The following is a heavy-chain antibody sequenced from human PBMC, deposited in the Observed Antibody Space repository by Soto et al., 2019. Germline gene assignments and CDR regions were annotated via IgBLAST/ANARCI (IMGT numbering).Heavy chain of an antibody. CDR3: ARGLRYSRSWYGAFDF. CDR1: GGSFSCYD. Sequence: SETLSLTCAVYGGSFSCYDWSWIRQPPGKGLEWIGEINHSGSTNYNPSLKSRVTISVDTSKNQFSLKVNSVTAADTAVYYCARGLRYSRSWYGAFDFWGQGTMVTVSS. CDR2: INHSGST. V-gene: IGHV4-34*01. J-gene: IGHJ3*01. D-gene: IGHD6-13*01.